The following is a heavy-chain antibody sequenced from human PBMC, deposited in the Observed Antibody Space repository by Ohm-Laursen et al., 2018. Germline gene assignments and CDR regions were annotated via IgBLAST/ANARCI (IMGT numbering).Heavy chain of an antibody. CDR2: IYTGDNT. Sequence: SLRLSCAASGLSVSVNYMSWVRQAPGKGLEWVSIIYTGDNTYYADSVKGRFTISRDSSKNTLYLQMNSLTAEDTAVYYCARDASLGQSSGPFGSDYWGQGTLVTGSS. D-gene: IGHD6-19*01. J-gene: IGHJ4*02. CDR3: ARDASLGQSSGPFGSDY. CDR1: GLSVSVNY. V-gene: IGHV3-66*01.